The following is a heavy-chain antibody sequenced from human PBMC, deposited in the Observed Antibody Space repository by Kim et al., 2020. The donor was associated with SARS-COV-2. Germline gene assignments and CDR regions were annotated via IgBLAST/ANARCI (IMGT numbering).Heavy chain of an antibody. CDR3: ARDRGITGTTIDP. D-gene: IGHD1-20*01. CDR1: GGSISSGGYY. Sequence: SETLSLTCTVSGGSISSGGYYWSWIRQHPGKGLEWIGYIYYSGSTYYNPSLKSRVTISVDTSKNQFSLKLSSVTAADTAVYYCARDRGITGTTIDPWGQGTLVTVSS. J-gene: IGHJ5*02. V-gene: IGHV4-31*03. CDR2: IYYSGST.